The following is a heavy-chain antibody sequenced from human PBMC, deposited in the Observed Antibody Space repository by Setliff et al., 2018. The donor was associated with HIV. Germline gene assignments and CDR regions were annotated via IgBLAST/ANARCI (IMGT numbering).Heavy chain of an antibody. CDR1: RYTFSTNA. CDR3: ARATLGVCSGGSCFGGMDV. D-gene: IGHD2-15*01. V-gene: IGHV1-3*01. Sequence: ASVKVSCKAFRYTFSTNAIHWVRQAPGQRLEWMGYINAGDDNTRYSEKFQGRVTITRDTSANTAYMELSSLRSEDTAVYYCARATLGVCSGGSCFGGMDVWGQGTTVTVSS. J-gene: IGHJ6*02. CDR2: INAGDDNT.